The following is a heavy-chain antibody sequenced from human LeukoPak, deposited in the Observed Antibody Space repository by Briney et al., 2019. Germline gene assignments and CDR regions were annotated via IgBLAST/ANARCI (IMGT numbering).Heavy chain of an antibody. Sequence: PSETLSLTCAVYGGSFSGYYWSWIRQPPGKGLEWIGEINHSGSTNYNPSLKSRVTISVDTSKNQFSLKLSSVTAADMAVYYCARDLALRSPYYYYYYMDVWGKGTTVTVSS. CDR3: ARDLALRSPYYYYYYMDV. J-gene: IGHJ6*03. CDR1: GGSFSGYY. CDR2: INHSGST. V-gene: IGHV4-34*01. D-gene: IGHD4-17*01.